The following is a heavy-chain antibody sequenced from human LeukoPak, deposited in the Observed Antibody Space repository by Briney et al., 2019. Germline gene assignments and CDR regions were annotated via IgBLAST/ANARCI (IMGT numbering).Heavy chain of an antibody. J-gene: IGHJ3*02. CDR2: INSDGSNT. CDR1: GFTVRSYW. Sequence: GGSLRLSCAASGFTVRSYWMHWVRQVPGKEPVWVSHINSDGSNTGYADSVKGRFTISRDNSKNTLYLQVNSLRAEDTAVYYCASNLGARNAFDIWGQGTMVTVSS. CDR3: ASNLGARNAFDI. V-gene: IGHV3-74*01. D-gene: IGHD1-1*01.